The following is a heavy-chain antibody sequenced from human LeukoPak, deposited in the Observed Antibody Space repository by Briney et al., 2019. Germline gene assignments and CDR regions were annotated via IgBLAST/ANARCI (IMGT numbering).Heavy chain of an antibody. D-gene: IGHD2-2*01. CDR3: ARDHAYAFDI. CDR1: GLTFSDFS. CDR2: IGSTI. J-gene: IGHJ3*02. V-gene: IGHV3-48*01. Sequence: GGSLRLPCVASGLTFSDFSLNWVRQAPGKGLEWISYIGSTIYYTDSVKGRFTISRDNAENSLYLQMNSLRAEDTAVYYCARDHAYAFDIWGQGTLVTVSS.